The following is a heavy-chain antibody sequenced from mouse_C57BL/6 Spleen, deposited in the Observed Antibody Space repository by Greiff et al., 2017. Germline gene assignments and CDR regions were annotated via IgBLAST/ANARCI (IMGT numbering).Heavy chain of an antibody. CDR1: GYTFTSYW. D-gene: IGHD2-4*01. V-gene: IGHV1-7*01. Sequence: QVQLQQSGAELAKPGASVKLSCKASGYTFTSYWMHWVKQRPGQGLEWIGYINPSSGSTKYNQKYKDKATLTAAKSSSTAYMQLSILTYEDSAVYYCARAYDYDGGSAMDYWGQGTSVTVSS. CDR2: INPSSGST. CDR3: ARAYDYDGGSAMDY. J-gene: IGHJ4*01.